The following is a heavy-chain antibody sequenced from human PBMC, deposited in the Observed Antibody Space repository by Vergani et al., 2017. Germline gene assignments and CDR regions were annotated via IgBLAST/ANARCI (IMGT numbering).Heavy chain of an antibody. CDR1: GYTFTDSF. D-gene: IGHD2-2*01. V-gene: IGHV1-2*02. Sequence: QVQLVQSGAEVKKPGASVKVSCKASGYTFTDSFMHWVRQAPGQGLEWMGSINPNSGGTNYAQKFQGRVTMTRDTSISTAYMELSNLRSDDTAVYYCARVGTSSIRDYFDYWGQGTLVTVSS. J-gene: IGHJ4*02. CDR3: ARVGTSSIRDYFDY. CDR2: INPNSGGT.